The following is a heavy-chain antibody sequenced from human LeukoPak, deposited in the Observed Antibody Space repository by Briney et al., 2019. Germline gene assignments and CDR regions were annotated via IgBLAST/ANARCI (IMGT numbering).Heavy chain of an antibody. Sequence: ASVKVSCQASGYTFTSYVISWVRQAPGQGLEWMGWISAYNGNTNYAQKLQGRVTMTTDTSTSTAYMELRSLRSDDTAVYYCARDRTPGIAAAEDFDYWGQGTLVTVSS. CDR3: ARDRTPGIAAAEDFDY. V-gene: IGHV1-18*01. CDR2: ISAYNGNT. CDR1: GYTFTSYV. J-gene: IGHJ4*02. D-gene: IGHD6-13*01.